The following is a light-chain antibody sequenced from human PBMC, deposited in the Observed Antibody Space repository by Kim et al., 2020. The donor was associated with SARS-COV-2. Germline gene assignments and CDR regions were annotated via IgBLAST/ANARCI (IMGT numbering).Light chain of an antibody. Sequence: EIVLTQSPATLSLSPGERATLSCRASQSVSSYLAWYQQKPGQAPRLPIYDASNRATGIPARFSGSGSGTDFTLTISSLEPEDFAVYYCQQRSNWPLRTFGQGTKVDIK. CDR2: DAS. J-gene: IGKJ1*01. V-gene: IGKV3-11*01. CDR1: QSVSSY. CDR3: QQRSNWPLRT.